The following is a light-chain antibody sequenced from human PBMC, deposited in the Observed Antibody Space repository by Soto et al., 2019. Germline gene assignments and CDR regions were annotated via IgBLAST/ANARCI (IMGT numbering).Light chain of an antibody. J-gene: IGKJ5*01. CDR3: MPAFQSLS. Sequence: SVVKECKIRWPLTPDTSTSIPCRSSQIFLYNNTYNYLDWYVQKPGQSPQLLIYFGSNRAPGVPDRFSGSGSGTEFTLEFNIVVAYGLGCCSGMPAFQSLSFGAGTRLEIK. V-gene: IGKV2-28*01. CDR2: FGS. CDR1: QIFLYNNTYNY.